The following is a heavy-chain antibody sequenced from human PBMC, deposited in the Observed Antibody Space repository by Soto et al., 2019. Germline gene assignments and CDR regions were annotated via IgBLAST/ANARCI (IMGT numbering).Heavy chain of an antibody. V-gene: IGHV3-48*02. Sequence: AGGSLRLSCAASGFTFRTYSMNWVRQAPGKGLEWVSYISSSSSTIYYADSVKGRFTISRDNAKNSLYLQMNSLRDEDTAVYYCARDTPYYDSSGYEAPYDAFDIWGQGTMVTVSS. J-gene: IGHJ3*02. CDR3: ARDTPYYDSSGYEAPYDAFDI. CDR1: GFTFRTYS. D-gene: IGHD3-22*01. CDR2: ISSSSSTI.